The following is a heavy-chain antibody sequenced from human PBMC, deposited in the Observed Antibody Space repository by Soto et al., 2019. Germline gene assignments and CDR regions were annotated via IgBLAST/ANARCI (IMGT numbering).Heavy chain of an antibody. D-gene: IGHD3-16*01. CDR3: AKDVSSRRWFDP. J-gene: IGHJ5*02. CDR2: MQHTGNT. CDR1: GASIRSYH. V-gene: IGHV4-4*07. Sequence: QVQLQESGPGLVKPSETLSLTCAVSGASIRSYHWSWIRQPAGKGLEWIGRMQHTGNTNYNPSLXSRVXMSVDTSKNQISLKMTSVTAADTAVYFCAKDVSSRRWFDPWGQGILVIVSS.